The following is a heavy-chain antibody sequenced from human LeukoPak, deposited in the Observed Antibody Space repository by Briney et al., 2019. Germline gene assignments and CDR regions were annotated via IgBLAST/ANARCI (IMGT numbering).Heavy chain of an antibody. CDR1: GFSVSNYY. Sequence: GGSLRLSCAGSGFSVSNYYMCWVRQAPGKGLEWVSLIRDSGETFYADSVKGRFTISGDNSKNTMYLQMNRLRVEDTAVYFCARDRAVTQDWVEFDPWGQGTLVTVSS. D-gene: IGHD4-17*01. J-gene: IGHJ5*02. CDR3: ARDRAVTQDWVEFDP. V-gene: IGHV3-66*03. CDR2: IRDSGET.